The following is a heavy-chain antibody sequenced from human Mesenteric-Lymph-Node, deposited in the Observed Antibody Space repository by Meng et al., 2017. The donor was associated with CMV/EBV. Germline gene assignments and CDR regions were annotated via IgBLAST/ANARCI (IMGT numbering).Heavy chain of an antibody. D-gene: IGHD6-13*01. CDR1: GFTFSSHA. J-gene: IGHJ4*02. CDR2: ISGSGGST. V-gene: IGHV3-23*01. Sequence: CAASGFTFSSHAMSWVRQAPGKGLEWVSTISGSGGSTYYADSMKGRFTISRDNSKNTVFLHMNSLRAEDTAVYYCAKDRSSSWNPEYWGQGTLVTVSS. CDR3: AKDRSSSWNPEY.